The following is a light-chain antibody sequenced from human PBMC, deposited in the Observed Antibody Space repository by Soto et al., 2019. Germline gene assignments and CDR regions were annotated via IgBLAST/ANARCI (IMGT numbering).Light chain of an antibody. J-gene: IGKJ2*01. V-gene: IGKV3-20*01. CDR3: HPDGSSNP. CDR2: GAS. Sequence: ENGCTKSPGTLSLSKRERATLSCRASQSVSSSYLAWYQQKPGQAPRLLIYGASSRATGIPDRFSGSGSGTDFTLTISCLEPDDFAVYYCHPDGSSNPFAPGTKLEIK. CDR1: QSVSSSY.